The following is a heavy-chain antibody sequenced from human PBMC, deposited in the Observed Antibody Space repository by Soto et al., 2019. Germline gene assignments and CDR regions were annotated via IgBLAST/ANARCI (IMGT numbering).Heavy chain of an antibody. J-gene: IGHJ4*02. Sequence: PGGSLRLSCAASGFTFSSYGMHWVRQAPGKGLEWVAVISYDGSNKYYADSVKGRFTISRDNSKNTLYLQMNSLRAEDTAVYYCATGGAFPHGYWGQGTLVTVSS. D-gene: IGHD3-16*01. CDR1: GFTFSSYG. CDR3: ATGGAFPHGY. CDR2: ISYDGSNK. V-gene: IGHV3-30*03.